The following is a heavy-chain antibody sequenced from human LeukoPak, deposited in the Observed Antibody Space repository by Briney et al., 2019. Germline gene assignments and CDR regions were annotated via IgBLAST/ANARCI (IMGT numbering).Heavy chain of an antibody. CDR3: ARAWGIVGATGGAFDI. J-gene: IGHJ3*02. V-gene: IGHV3-53*01. CDR1: GFTISSNY. Sequence: GGSLTLSCAASGFTISSNYMSWVRQAPGKGLEWVSVIYNGGGTYYADSVKGRFTISRDNSKNTLYLQMNSLRAEDTAVYYCARAWGIVGATGGAFDIWGQGTMVTVSS. D-gene: IGHD1-26*01. CDR2: IYNGGGT.